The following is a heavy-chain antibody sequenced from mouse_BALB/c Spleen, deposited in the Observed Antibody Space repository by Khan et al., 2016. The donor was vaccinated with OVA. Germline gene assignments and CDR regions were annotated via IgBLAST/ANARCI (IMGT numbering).Heavy chain of an antibody. CDR2: IWGGGGT. Sequence: QVQLKESGPGLGAPSQSLSITCTVSGFSLSRYNIHWVRQPPGKGLEWLGMIWGGGGTDYNSNLKSRLSISKDNSKSQVFLKMNSLQTDDSAMYYCARAYYRYDGYYAMDYWGQGTSVTVSS. J-gene: IGHJ4*01. V-gene: IGHV2-6-4*01. CDR1: GFSLSRYN. CDR3: ARAYYRYDGYYAMDY. D-gene: IGHD2-14*01.